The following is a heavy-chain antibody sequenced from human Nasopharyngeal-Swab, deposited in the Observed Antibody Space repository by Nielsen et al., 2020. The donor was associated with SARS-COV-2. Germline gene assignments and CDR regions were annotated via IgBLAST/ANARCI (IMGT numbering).Heavy chain of an antibody. D-gene: IGHD6-13*01. CDR1: GGSVSSANW. J-gene: IGHJ3*02. Sequence: SETLSLTCNVSGGSVSSANWWSWVRQPPGKGLEWIGDMYHSGSTAYNPSLKSRVTILVDKSKNQLSLKVFSVTAADTGVYYCARDGSAAGAMSAFDIWGQGTMVTVSS. V-gene: IGHV4-4*02. CDR3: ARDGSAAGAMSAFDI. CDR2: MYHSGST.